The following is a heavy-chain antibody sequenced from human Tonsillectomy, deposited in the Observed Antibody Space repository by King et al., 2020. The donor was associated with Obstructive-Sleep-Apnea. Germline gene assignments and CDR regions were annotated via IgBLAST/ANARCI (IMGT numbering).Heavy chain of an antibody. Sequence: VQLVESGAEVKKPGASVKVSCKASGYIFTDYDINWVRQATGQGLEWMGWMNPYSGNTGYAQNFQGRVTMTRNTSISTAYMERSNLRSEDTAVYYCARRGGQYGSGNYWAYWGQGTLGTVSS. CDR3: ARRGGQYGSGNYWAY. CDR2: MNPYSGNT. CDR1: GYIFTDYD. V-gene: IGHV1-8*01. D-gene: IGHD3-10*01. J-gene: IGHJ4*02.